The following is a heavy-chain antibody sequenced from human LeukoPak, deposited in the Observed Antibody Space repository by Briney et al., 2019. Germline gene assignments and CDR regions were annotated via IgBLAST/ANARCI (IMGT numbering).Heavy chain of an antibody. V-gene: IGHV1-18*01. D-gene: IGHD6-19*01. CDR1: GYTFTTYG. J-gene: IGHJ4*02. CDR3: ARQKYSSGPDDY. CDR2: ISPSSDQT. Sequence: ASVKASCKASGYTFTTYGITWMRQAPGHGLEWMGWISPSSDQTNYAQKVQGRLTMTTDTSSNTAFLELRSLTSDDTAMYYCARQKYSSGPDDYWGQGTLVTVSS.